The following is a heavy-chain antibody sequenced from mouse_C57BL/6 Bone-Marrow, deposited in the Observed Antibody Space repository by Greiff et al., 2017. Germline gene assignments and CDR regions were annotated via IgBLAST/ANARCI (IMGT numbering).Heavy chain of an antibody. CDR2: ISSGGSYT. Sequence: EVHLVESGGDLVKPGGSLKLSCAASGFTFSSYGMSWVRQTPDKRLEWVATISSGGSYTYYPDSVKGRFTISRDNAKNTLYLQMSSLKSEDTAMYYCASHYYGSSGAYWGQGTLVTVSA. CDR1: GFTFSSYG. CDR3: ASHYYGSSGAY. J-gene: IGHJ3*01. V-gene: IGHV5-6*01. D-gene: IGHD1-1*01.